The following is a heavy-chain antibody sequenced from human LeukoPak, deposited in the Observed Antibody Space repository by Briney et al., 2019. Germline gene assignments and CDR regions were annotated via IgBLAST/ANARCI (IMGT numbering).Heavy chain of an antibody. Sequence: GRSLRLSCAASGFTFDDYAMHWVRQAPGEGLEWVSGISWNSGSIGYADSMKGRFTISRDNAKNSLYLQMNSLRAEDTALYYCAKATKWELLRAFDIWGQGTMVTVSS. CDR1: GFTFDDYA. V-gene: IGHV3-9*01. D-gene: IGHD1-26*01. J-gene: IGHJ3*02. CDR3: AKATKWELLRAFDI. CDR2: ISWNSGSI.